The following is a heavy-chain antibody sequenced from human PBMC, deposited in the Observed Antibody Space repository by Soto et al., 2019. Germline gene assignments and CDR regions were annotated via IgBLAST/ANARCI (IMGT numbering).Heavy chain of an antibody. V-gene: IGHV1-46*01. Sequence: QVQLVQSGAEVKKTGASVKVSCKASGYTFTSYYMHWVRQAPGQGLEWMGIINHSGGSTSYAQKFQGRFTMTRAKSTSTVYMELSSLRSEDTAVYYCARGYGSSWVFDYCCQGTLVTVSS. J-gene: IGHJ4*02. CDR3: ARGYGSSWVFDY. CDR1: GYTFTSYY. D-gene: IGHD6-13*01. CDR2: INHSGGST.